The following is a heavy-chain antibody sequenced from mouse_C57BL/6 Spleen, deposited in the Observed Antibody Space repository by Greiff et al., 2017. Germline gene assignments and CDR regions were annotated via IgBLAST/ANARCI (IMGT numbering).Heavy chain of an antibody. D-gene: IGHD2-1*01. CDR3: ALYYGNYWFAY. CDR1: GYTFTDYY. Sequence: EVQLQQSGPELVKPGASVKISCKASGYTFTDYYMNWVKQSHGKSLEWIGDINPNNGGTSYNQKFKGKATLTVDKSSSTAYMELRSLTSEDSAVYYCALYYGNYWFAYWGQGTLVTVSA. CDR2: INPNNGGT. J-gene: IGHJ3*01. V-gene: IGHV1-26*01.